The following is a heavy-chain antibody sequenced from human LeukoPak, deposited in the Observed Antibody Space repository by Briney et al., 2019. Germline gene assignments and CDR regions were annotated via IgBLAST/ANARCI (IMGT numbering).Heavy chain of an antibody. J-gene: IGHJ4*02. CDR2: VDHTGST. D-gene: IGHD3-10*01. CDR3: ARDLVTMVRGVIVDCFDY. V-gene: IGHV4-59*01. CDR1: DDSITMYY. Sequence: SETLSLTCSVSDDSITMYYWTWIRQPPGKGLEWIGYVDHTGSTNFNPSLNGRVSISRDTTKNLFSLRLRSVTAADTAVYFCARDLVTMVRGVIVDCFDYWGQGTLVTVSS.